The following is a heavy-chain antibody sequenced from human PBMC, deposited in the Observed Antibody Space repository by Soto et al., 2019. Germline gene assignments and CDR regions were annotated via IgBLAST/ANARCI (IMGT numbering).Heavy chain of an antibody. Sequence: EVQLLESGGGLVQPGGSLRLSCAASGFTFSSYAMSWVRQAPGKGLEWVSAISGSGGSTYYADSVKGRFTISRDNSKNPLYLQMNSLRAEDTAVYYCAKVSGWYVSPDYWGQGTLVTVSS. V-gene: IGHV3-23*01. CDR1: GFTFSSYA. J-gene: IGHJ4*02. D-gene: IGHD6-19*01. CDR2: ISGSGGST. CDR3: AKVSGWYVSPDY.